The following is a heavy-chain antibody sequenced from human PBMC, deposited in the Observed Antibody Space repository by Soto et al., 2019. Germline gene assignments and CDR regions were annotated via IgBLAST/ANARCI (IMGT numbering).Heavy chain of an antibody. V-gene: IGHV4-59*08. J-gene: IGHJ5*02. CDR2: IYYSGST. CDR1: GGSISSYY. CDR3: ARQGYCSSTSCRGDWFDP. D-gene: IGHD2-2*01. Sequence: SETLSLTCTVSGGSISSYYWSWIRQPPGKGLEWIGYIYYSGSTYYNPSLKSRVTISVDTSKNQFSLKLSSVTAADTAVYYCARQGYCSSTSCRGDWFDPWGQGTLVTVSS.